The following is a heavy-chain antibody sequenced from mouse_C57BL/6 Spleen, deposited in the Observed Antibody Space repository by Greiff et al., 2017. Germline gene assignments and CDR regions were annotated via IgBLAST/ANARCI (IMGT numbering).Heavy chain of an antibody. CDR1: GYTFTDYE. J-gene: IGHJ2*01. Sequence: QVQLQQSGAELVRPGASVTLSCKASGYTFTDYEMHWVKQTPVHGLEWIGAIDPETGGTAYNQKFKGKAILTADQSSSTAYMELRSLTSEDSAVYYCTKILGHVFDYWGQGTTLTVSS. CDR3: TKILGHVFDY. D-gene: IGHD4-1*01. CDR2: IDPETGGT. V-gene: IGHV1-15*01.